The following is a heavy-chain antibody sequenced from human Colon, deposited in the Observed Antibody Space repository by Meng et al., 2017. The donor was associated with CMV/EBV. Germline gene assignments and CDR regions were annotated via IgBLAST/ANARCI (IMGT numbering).Heavy chain of an antibody. CDR3: ARGIQSSGVVISPFNY. CDR1: GYTFSNYG. D-gene: IGHD3-3*01. J-gene: IGHJ4*02. CDR2: INAENGVT. V-gene: IGHV1-18*01. Sequence: ASVKVSCKAYGYTFSNYGMSWVRQAPGQGPEWLGWINAENGVTIYAEKVQDRVTMTTDTSASTAYMELRSLRSDDTAVYYCARGIQSSGVVISPFNYWGQGTLVTVSS.